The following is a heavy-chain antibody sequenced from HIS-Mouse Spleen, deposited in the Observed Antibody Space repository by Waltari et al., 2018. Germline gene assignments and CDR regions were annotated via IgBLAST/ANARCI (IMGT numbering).Heavy chain of an antibody. CDR1: GGSISSSSYY. D-gene: IGHD6-13*01. Sequence: QLQLQESGPGLVKPSETLSLTCTVSGGSISSSSYYWGWIRQPPGKGLEWIGGIYYSGRNYYNPSLKSRVTISVDPSKNQFSLKLSSVTAADTAVYYCAREIPYSSSWYDWYFDLWGRGTLVTVSS. CDR2: IYYSGRN. V-gene: IGHV4-39*07. CDR3: AREIPYSSSWYDWYFDL. J-gene: IGHJ2*01.